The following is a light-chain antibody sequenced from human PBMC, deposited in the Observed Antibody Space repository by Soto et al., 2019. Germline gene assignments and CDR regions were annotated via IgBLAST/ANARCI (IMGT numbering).Light chain of an antibody. Sequence: PGERATVSCRASQTVRGIYLAWYQQKPGQAPRLLIYGASTRATGIPARFSGSGSGTEFTLTISGLQSEDFAVYYCQQYNNWPPWTFGQGTKVDIK. CDR1: QTVRGIY. V-gene: IGKV3-15*01. CDR3: QQYNNWPPWT. CDR2: GAS. J-gene: IGKJ1*01.